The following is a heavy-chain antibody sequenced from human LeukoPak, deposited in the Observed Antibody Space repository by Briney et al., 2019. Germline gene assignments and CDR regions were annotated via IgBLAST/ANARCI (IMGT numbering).Heavy chain of an antibody. CDR1: GFTFNSFT. V-gene: IGHV3-21*01. CDR3: ARAFDRFGLVIMNFDY. Sequence: GGSLRLSCAASGFTFNSFTMNWVRQAPGKGLEWVSSITSNSDYMFYADSVKGRFTISRDNAKNSLFLQMNSLRAEDTAVYYCARAFDRFGLVIMNFDYWGQGTLVTVSS. D-gene: IGHD3/OR15-3a*01. CDR2: ITSNSDYM. J-gene: IGHJ4*02.